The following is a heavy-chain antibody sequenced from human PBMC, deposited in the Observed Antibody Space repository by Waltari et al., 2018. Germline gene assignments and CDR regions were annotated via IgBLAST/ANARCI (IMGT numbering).Heavy chain of an antibody. D-gene: IGHD2-21*01. Sequence: EVQLVESGGGLVQPGGSLRLSCAASGFTFSSYAMSWVRQAPGKGLEWVSAISGRGGSTYYADSVKGRFTMSRENSKNTLYLQMNSLRDEDTAVYYCAKVCGGDCSYYFDYWGQGTLVTVSS. CDR2: ISGRGGST. CDR1: GFTFSSYA. J-gene: IGHJ4*02. CDR3: AKVCGGDCSYYFDY. V-gene: IGHV3-23*04.